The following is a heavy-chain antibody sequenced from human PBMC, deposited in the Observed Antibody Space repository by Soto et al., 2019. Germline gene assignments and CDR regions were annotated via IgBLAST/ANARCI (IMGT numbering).Heavy chain of an antibody. CDR3: ARHRGGGGGDCHD. CDR1: GGSISSSSYY. CDR2: IYYSGST. J-gene: IGHJ4*02. V-gene: IGHV4-39*01. Sequence: QLQLQESGPGLVKPSETLSLTCTVSGGSISSSSYYWGWIRQPPGKGLEWIGSIYYSGSTYYNPSLKSRVTISVDTSKNQFSLKLGSVTAADTAVYYCARHRGGGGGDCHDWGQGTLVTVSS. D-gene: IGHD2-21*02.